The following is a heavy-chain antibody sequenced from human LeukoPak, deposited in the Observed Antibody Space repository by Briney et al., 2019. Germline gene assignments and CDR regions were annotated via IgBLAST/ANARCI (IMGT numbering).Heavy chain of an antibody. D-gene: IGHD3-10*01. CDR2: INPSGGST. J-gene: IGHJ3*02. Sequence: AASVKVSCKASGYTFTSYYMHWVRQAPGQGLEWMGIINPSGGSTSYAQKFQGRVTMTRDTSTSTVYMELSSLRSEDTAVYYCTRDATMVRAVSVAFDIWGQGTMVTVSS. CDR1: GYTFTSYY. V-gene: IGHV1-46*01. CDR3: TRDATMVRAVSVAFDI.